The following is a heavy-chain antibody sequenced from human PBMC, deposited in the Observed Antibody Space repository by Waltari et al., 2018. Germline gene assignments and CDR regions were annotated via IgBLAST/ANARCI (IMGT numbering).Heavy chain of an antibody. CDR2: ISGSGGST. D-gene: IGHD4-17*01. Sequence: EVQLVESGGGLIQPGGSLRLSCAASGFTVSSNYMSWVRQAPGKGLEWVSAISGSGGSTYYADSVKGRFTISRDNSKNTLYLQMNSLRAEDTAVYYCANIWGYDYGDYFDYWGQGTLVTVSS. V-gene: IGHV3-23*04. J-gene: IGHJ4*02. CDR1: GFTVSSNY. CDR3: ANIWGYDYGDYFDY.